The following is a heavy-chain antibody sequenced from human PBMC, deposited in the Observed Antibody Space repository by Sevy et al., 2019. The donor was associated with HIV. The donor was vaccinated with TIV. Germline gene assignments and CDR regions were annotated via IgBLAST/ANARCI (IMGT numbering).Heavy chain of an antibody. CDR3: ARDRGSYYDFWSGYLSYYYGMDV. Sequence: GGSLRLSCAASGFTFSSYSMNWVRQAPGKGLEWVSSISSSSYIYYADSVKGRLTISRDNAKNSLYLQMNSLRAEDTAVYYCARDRGSYYDFWSGYLSYYYGMDVWGQGTTVTVSS. J-gene: IGHJ6*02. V-gene: IGHV3-21*01. CDR1: GFTFSSYS. CDR2: ISSSSYI. D-gene: IGHD3-3*01.